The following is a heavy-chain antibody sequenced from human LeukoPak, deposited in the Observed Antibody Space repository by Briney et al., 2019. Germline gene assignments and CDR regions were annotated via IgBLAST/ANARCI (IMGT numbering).Heavy chain of an antibody. J-gene: IGHJ6*02. CDR2: IDWDDDK. D-gene: IGHD4-11*01. Sequence: SGPTLVNPTQTLTLTCTFSGFSLRTSGVGVGWIRQPPGKALEWLARIDWDDDKFYSTSLKTRLTISKDTSKNLVVLTMTNMDPADTATYYCARIKTYSIRGENAMDVWGQGTTVTVSS. CDR3: ARIKTYSIRGENAMDV. CDR1: GFSLRTSGVG. V-gene: IGHV2-70*04.